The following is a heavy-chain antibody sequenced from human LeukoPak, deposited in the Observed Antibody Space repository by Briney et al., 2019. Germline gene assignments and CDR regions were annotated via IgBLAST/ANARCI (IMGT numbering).Heavy chain of an antibody. CDR3: ARVSGVAGTELDY. CDR2: INPNSGGT. J-gene: IGHJ4*02. D-gene: IGHD6-19*01. V-gene: IGHV1-2*06. Sequence: ASVKVSCKASGYTFTSYYMHWVRQAPGQGLEWMGRINPNSGGTNYAQKFQGRVTMTRDTSISTAYMELSRLRSDDTAVYYCARVSGVAGTELDYWGQGTLVTVSS. CDR1: GYTFTSYY.